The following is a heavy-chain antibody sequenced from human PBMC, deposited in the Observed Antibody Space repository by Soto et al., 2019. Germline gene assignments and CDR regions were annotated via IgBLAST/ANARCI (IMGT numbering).Heavy chain of an antibody. CDR3: ARDQVVAATRRYYYYGMDV. D-gene: IGHD2-15*01. J-gene: IGHJ6*02. CDR1: GFTFSSYA. Sequence: QVQLVESGGGVVQPGRSLRLSCAASGFTFSSYAMHWVRQAPGKGLEWVAVISYDGSNKYYADSVKGRFTISRDNSKNTLYLQMNSLRAEDTAVYYCARDQVVAATRRYYYYGMDVWGQGTMVTVSS. CDR2: ISYDGSNK. V-gene: IGHV3-30-3*01.